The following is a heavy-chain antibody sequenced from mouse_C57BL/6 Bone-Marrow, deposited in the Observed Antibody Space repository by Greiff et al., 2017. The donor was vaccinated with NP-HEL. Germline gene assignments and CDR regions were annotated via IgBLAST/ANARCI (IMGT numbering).Heavy chain of an antibody. Sequence: EVQRVESGGGLVKPGGSLKLSCAASGFTFSSYAMSWVRQTPEKRLEWVATISDGGSYTYYPDNVKGRFTISRDNAKNNLYLQMSHLKSEDTAMYYCARAPYDYPIGDYWGQGTSVTVSS. CDR1: GFTFSSYA. CDR2: ISDGGSYT. CDR3: ARAPYDYPIGDY. D-gene: IGHD2-4*01. J-gene: IGHJ4*01. V-gene: IGHV5-4*01.